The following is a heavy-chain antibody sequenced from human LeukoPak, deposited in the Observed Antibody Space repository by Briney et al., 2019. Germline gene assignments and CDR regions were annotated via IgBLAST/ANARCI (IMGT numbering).Heavy chain of an antibody. J-gene: IGHJ4*02. CDR2: IYYSGSS. CDR1: GRSISSYY. D-gene: IGHD1-26*01. V-gene: IGHV4-59*01. CDR3: ARVGSGSYFDY. Sequence: SQTLSLTCTVSGRSISSYYWSCIRQPPGKGLEGVGDIYYSGSSNYNPSLKGQVTIYVDTSKNQFSLKLSYVTAADTAVYYCARVGSGSYFDYWGQGTLVTVSS.